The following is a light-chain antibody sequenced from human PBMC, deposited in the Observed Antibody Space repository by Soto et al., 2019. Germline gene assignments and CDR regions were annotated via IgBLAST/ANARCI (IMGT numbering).Light chain of an antibody. CDR1: QSVSSN. CDR3: QQYNNWPQT. CDR2: YSS. Sequence: EIVMTQSPATLSVSPGERATLSCRASQSVSSNLAWYQQKPGQAPRLLIYYSSSRAPGIPARFSGSGSGTEFTLTISSLQSEDFAVYYCQQYNNWPQTFGQGTKVDIK. V-gene: IGKV3-15*01. J-gene: IGKJ1*01.